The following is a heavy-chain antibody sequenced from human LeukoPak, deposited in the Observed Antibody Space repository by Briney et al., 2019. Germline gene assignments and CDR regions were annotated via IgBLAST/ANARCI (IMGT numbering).Heavy chain of an antibody. CDR2: IYYSGST. Sequence: SETLSLTCTVSGGSISSSSYYWGWIRQPPGKGLEWIGSIYYSGSTYYNPSLKSRVTISVDTSKNQFSLKLSSVTAADTAVYYCARGRDFWSGYYPFDYWGQGTLVTVSS. J-gene: IGHJ4*02. CDR1: GGSISSSSYY. D-gene: IGHD3-3*01. V-gene: IGHV4-39*01. CDR3: ARGRDFWSGYYPFDY.